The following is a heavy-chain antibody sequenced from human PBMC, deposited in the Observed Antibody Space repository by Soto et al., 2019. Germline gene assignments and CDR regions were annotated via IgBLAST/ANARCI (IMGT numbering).Heavy chain of an antibody. CDR2: MSYSGSA. J-gene: IGHJ6*02. V-gene: IGHV4-61*01. CDR1: GGSVTTGSYY. Sequence: QVQLQESGPGLVKVSETLSLTCTVSGGSVTTGSYYWTWIRQPPGKGLEWVGYMSYSGSANYNPSVKSRVTLSVDTSTPHFSLKLSSVIAADTAVYYCARAYYFGSGRGRSMDVWGQGITVTVSS. D-gene: IGHD3-10*01. CDR3: ARAYYFGSGRGRSMDV.